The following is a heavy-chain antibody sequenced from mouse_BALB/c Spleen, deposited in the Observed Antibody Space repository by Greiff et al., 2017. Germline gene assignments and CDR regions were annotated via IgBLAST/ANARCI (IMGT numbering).Heavy chain of an antibody. CDR1: GYTFTSYT. Sequence: QVQLQQSGAELARPGASVKMSCKASGYTFTSYTMHWVKQRPGQGLEWIGYINPSSGYTNYNQKFKDKATLTADKSSSTAYMQLSSLTSEDSAVYYCARFPHYYGSSHAMDYWGQGTSVTVSS. J-gene: IGHJ4*01. D-gene: IGHD1-1*01. CDR2: INPSSGYT. CDR3: ARFPHYYGSSHAMDY. V-gene: IGHV1-4*01.